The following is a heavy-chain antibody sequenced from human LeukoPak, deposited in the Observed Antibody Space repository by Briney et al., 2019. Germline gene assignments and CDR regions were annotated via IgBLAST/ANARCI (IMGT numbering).Heavy chain of an antibody. CDR2: IETSAAYI. J-gene: IGHJ3*02. Sequence: GGSLRLSCAASGFTFSEYYMSWIRQAPGKGLEWVSFIETSAAYIYYGASMRGRFTISRDNAKNPLYLQMNGLRAEDTAFLYCAIGRSITLLRGVAMSDGFDIWGQGTMVTVSS. D-gene: IGHD3-10*01. CDR3: AIGRSITLLRGVAMSDGFDI. V-gene: IGHV3-11*04. CDR1: GFTFSEYY.